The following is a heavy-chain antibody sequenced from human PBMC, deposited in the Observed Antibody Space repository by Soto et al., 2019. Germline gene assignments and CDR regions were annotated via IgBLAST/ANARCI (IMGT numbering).Heavy chain of an antibody. CDR1: GFTFSSYG. Sequence: GGSLRLSCAASGFTFSSYGVHWVRQAPGKGLEWVAVISYDGSNKYYADSVKGRFTISRDNSKNTLYLQMNSLRAEDTAVYYCANFGQQRPFDYWGQGTLVTVSS. J-gene: IGHJ4*02. D-gene: IGHD6-13*01. V-gene: IGHV3-30*18. CDR3: ANFGQQRPFDY. CDR2: ISYDGSNK.